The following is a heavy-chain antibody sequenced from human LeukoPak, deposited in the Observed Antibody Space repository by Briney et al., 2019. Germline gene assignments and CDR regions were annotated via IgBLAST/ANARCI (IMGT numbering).Heavy chain of an antibody. Sequence: SETLSLTXVVYGGSLSGYDWSWIRQTPGKGLEWIGEINESGSTTYKSSLKSRVTISIDTSRSQFSLKLNSVTAADTAVYYCARGPYLRGHFWFDPWGQGTLVTVSS. CDR2: INESGST. CDR1: GGSLSGYD. V-gene: IGHV4-34*01. CDR3: ARGPYLRGHFWFDP. D-gene: IGHD3-3*02. J-gene: IGHJ5*02.